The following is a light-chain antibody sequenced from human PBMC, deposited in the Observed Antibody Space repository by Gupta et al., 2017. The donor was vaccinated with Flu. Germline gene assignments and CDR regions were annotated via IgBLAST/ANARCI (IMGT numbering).Light chain of an antibody. J-gene: IGKJ4*01. CDR2: GAS. CDR1: QRISSTY. CDR3: QQFCSSTLT. Sequence: VFTQLPDTLSLSPGERASLSCRASQRISSTYLAWYQQKPGQAPRLLLFGASSRATGIPDRFSGNESGTDFTLTISRLEPEDFALYYCQQFCSSTLTFGRGTKVEIK. V-gene: IGKV3-20*01.